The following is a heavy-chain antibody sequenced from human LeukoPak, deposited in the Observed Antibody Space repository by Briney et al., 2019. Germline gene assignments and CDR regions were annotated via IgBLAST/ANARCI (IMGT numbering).Heavy chain of an antibody. V-gene: IGHV3-74*01. Sequence: PGRSLRLSCAASGFTFSSYWMHWVRQAPGKGLVWVSRINSDGSSTSYADSVKGRFTISRDNAKNTLYLQMNSLRAEDTAVYYCAKYFPALAAFDIWGQGTMVTVSS. CDR1: GFTFSSYW. J-gene: IGHJ3*02. D-gene: IGHD3-9*01. CDR2: INSDGSST. CDR3: AKYFPALAAFDI.